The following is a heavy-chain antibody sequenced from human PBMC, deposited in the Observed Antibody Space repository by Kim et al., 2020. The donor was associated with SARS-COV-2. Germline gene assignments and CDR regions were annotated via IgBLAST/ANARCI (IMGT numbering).Heavy chain of an antibody. CDR3: AREGYGSGRFDP. V-gene: IGHV4-39*07. Sequence: YYNPSLKSRVTISIDTSKNQLSLKMRSMTAADTAVYYCAREGYGSGRFDPWGQGTLVIVSS. D-gene: IGHD3-10*01. J-gene: IGHJ5*02.